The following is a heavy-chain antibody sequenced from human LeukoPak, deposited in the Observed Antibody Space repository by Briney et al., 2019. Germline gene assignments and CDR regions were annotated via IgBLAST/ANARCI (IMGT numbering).Heavy chain of an antibody. J-gene: IGHJ3*02. Sequence: SQTLSLTCTVSGGSISSGSYYWSWIRQPPGKGLEWIGYIYYSGSTNYNPSLKSRVTISVDTSKNQFSLKLSSVTAADTAVYYCARPGVGSGRYGAFDIWGQGTMVTVSS. V-gene: IGHV4-61*01. CDR3: ARPGVGSGRYGAFDI. D-gene: IGHD5-18*01. CDR2: IYYSGST. CDR1: GGSISSGSYY.